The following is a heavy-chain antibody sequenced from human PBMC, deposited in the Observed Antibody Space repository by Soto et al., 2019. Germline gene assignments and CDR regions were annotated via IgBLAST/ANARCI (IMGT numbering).Heavy chain of an antibody. D-gene: IGHD6-13*01. CDR1: GYFISSGYY. CDR3: ARDQGDHNIAAAVNWFDP. J-gene: IGHJ5*02. Sequence: PSETLSLTCTVSGYFISSGYYWGWIRQPPGKGLEWIGSMFHSGSTHYNPSLKSRVTMSVDTSKNQFSLKLSSVTAADTAVYYCARDQGDHNIAAAVNWFDPWGQGTLVTVSS. V-gene: IGHV4-38-2*02. CDR2: MFHSGST.